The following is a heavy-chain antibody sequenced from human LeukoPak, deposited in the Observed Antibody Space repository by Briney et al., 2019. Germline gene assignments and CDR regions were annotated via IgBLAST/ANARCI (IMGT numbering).Heavy chain of an antibody. Sequence: KASETLSLTCAVYGGSFSGYYWSWIRQPPGKGLEWIGEINHSGSTNYNPSLKSRVTISVDTSKNQFSLKLSSVAAADTAVYYCARGLRSSSWYQVFDPWGQGTLVTVSS. V-gene: IGHV4-34*01. D-gene: IGHD6-13*01. CDR3: ARGLRSSSWYQVFDP. CDR2: INHSGST. J-gene: IGHJ5*02. CDR1: GGSFSGYY.